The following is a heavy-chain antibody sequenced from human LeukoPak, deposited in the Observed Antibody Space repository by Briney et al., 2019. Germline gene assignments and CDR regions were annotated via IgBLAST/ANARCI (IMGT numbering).Heavy chain of an antibody. V-gene: IGHV1-24*01. J-gene: IGHJ4*02. CDR1: GYTFTGYY. Sequence: GASVKVSCKASGYTFTGYYMHWVRQAPGQGLEWMGGFDPEDGETIYAQKFQGRVTMTEDTSTDTAYMELSSLRSEDTAVYHCATDRVDSSGYYYDYWGQGTLVTVSS. CDR3: ATDRVDSSGYYYDY. D-gene: IGHD3-22*01. CDR2: FDPEDGET.